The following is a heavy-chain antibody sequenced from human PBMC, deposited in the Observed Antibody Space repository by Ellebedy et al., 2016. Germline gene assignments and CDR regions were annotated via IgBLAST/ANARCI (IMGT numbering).Heavy chain of an antibody. CDR3: AKDGASATTVPYYFDY. J-gene: IGHJ4*02. V-gene: IGHV3-30*18. Sequence: GESLKISCAASGFTFSSYGMHWVRQAPGKGLEWVAVISYDGSNKYYADSVKGRFTISRDNSKNTLYLQMNSLRAEDTAVYYCAKDGASATTVPYYFDYWGQGTLVTVSS. D-gene: IGHD4-17*01. CDR2: ISYDGSNK. CDR1: GFTFSSYG.